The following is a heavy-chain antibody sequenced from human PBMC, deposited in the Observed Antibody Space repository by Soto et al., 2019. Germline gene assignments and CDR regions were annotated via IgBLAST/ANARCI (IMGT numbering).Heavy chain of an antibody. CDR3: AKSRTVEDGFDI. Sequence: PGGSLRLSCSASGFSFSNYAMHWVRQAPGKGPEYVAVINLYGSSTYYADSVKGRFTISRDNSKNTLYLQMNSLRAEDTALYYCAKSRTVEDGFDIWGQGTMVTVSS. CDR1: GFSFSNYA. V-gene: IGHV3-64*04. J-gene: IGHJ3*02. CDR2: INLYGSST. D-gene: IGHD4-4*01.